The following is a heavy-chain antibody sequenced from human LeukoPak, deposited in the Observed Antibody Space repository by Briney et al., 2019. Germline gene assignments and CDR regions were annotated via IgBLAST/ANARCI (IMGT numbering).Heavy chain of an antibody. CDR2: IYYSGST. Sequence: LRETLSLTCTVSGDSISSSSYYWGWIRQPPGKGLEWIGSIYYSGSTYYNPSLKSRVTMSVDTSKNQFSLKLSSVTAADTAVYYCARDRGDGPWGQGTLVTVSS. CDR1: GDSISSSSYY. J-gene: IGHJ5*02. CDR3: ARDRGDGP. V-gene: IGHV4-39*02.